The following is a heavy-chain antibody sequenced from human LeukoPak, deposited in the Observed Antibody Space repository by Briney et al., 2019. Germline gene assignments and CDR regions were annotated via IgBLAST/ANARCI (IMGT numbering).Heavy chain of an antibody. CDR2: ISYDGSNK. CDR3: ARDYDNNSPGGLRH. V-gene: IGHV3-30-3*01. CDR1: GFTFSSYA. J-gene: IGHJ4*02. D-gene: IGHD3-10*01. Sequence: TGGSLRLSCAASGFTFSSYAMHWVRQAPGKGLVGVAVISYDGSNKYYADSVKGRFTISRDNSKNTLYLQMSSLRAEDTAVYYCARDYDNNSPGGLRHWGQGTLVTVPS.